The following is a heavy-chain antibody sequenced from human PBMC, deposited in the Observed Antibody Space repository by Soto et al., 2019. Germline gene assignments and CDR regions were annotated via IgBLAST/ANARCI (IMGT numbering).Heavy chain of an antibody. J-gene: IGHJ4*02. Sequence: GGSLRLSCAASGVTVSSNYMSWVRQAPGKGLEWVSVIYSGGSTYYADSVKGRFTISRDNSKNTLYLQMNSLRAEDTAVYYCARDIGSGSYYWDYWGQGTLVTVSS. D-gene: IGHD3-10*01. V-gene: IGHV3-66*01. CDR3: ARDIGSGSYYWDY. CDR2: IYSGGST. CDR1: GVTVSSNY.